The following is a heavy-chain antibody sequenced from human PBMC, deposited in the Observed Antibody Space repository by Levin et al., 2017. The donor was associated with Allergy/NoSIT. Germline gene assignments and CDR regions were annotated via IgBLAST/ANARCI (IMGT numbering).Heavy chain of an antibody. V-gene: IGHV1-58*01. CDR2: IVVGSGNT. CDR3: AAVWGPTIHIAAAGPGEPRFDY. D-gene: IGHD6-13*01. Sequence: SVKVSCKASGFTFTSSAVQWVRQARGQRLEWIGWIVVGSGNTNYAQKFQERVTITRDMSTSTAYMELSSLRSEDTAVYYCAAVWGPTIHIAAAGPGEPRFDYWGQGTLVTVSS. CDR1: GFTFTSSA. J-gene: IGHJ4*02.